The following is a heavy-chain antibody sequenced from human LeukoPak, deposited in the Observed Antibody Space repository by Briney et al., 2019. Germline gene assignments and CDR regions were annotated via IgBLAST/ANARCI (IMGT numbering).Heavy chain of an antibody. Sequence: SETLSLTCTVSGGSISSYYWSWIRQPAGKGLEWIGRIYTSGSTNYNPSLKSRVTISVDTSKNQFSLKLSSVTAADTAVYYCARYSSSWSEDWYFDLWGRGTLVTVSS. V-gene: IGHV4-4*07. D-gene: IGHD6-13*01. CDR1: GGSISSYY. CDR2: IYTSGST. CDR3: ARYSSSWSEDWYFDL. J-gene: IGHJ2*01.